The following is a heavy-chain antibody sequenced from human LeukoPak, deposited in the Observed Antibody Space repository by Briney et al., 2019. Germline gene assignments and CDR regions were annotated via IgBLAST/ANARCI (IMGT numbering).Heavy chain of an antibody. CDR2: IYYSGST. CDR3: ARARLLYWFDP. CDR1: GGSISSHY. Sequence: PSETLSLTCTVSGGSISSHYWSWIRQPPGKGLEWIGYIYYSGSTNYNPSLKSRVTISVDTSKNQFSLKLSSVTAADAAVYYCARARLLYWFDPWGQGTLVTVSS. D-gene: IGHD2-21*02. V-gene: IGHV4-59*11. J-gene: IGHJ5*02.